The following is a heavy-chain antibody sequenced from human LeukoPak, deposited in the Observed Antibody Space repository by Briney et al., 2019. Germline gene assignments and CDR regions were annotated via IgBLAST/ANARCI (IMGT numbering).Heavy chain of an antibody. Sequence: GGSLRLSCAASGFIFSSYGMYWVRQAPGKGLEWLAVISYDGSNSYYADSVKGRFTISRDNSKNTLNLQMNSQRAEDTAVYYCARGYSSSSEGSFDYWGQGTLVTVSS. D-gene: IGHD6-6*01. CDR1: GFIFSSYG. V-gene: IGHV3-33*01. CDR3: ARGYSSSSEGSFDY. CDR2: ISYDGSNS. J-gene: IGHJ4*02.